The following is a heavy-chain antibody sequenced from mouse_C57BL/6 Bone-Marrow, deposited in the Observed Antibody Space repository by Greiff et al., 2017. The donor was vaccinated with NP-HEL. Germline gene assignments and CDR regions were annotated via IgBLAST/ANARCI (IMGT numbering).Heavy chain of an antibody. CDR3: ARGAY. CDR2: IYPGDGDT. J-gene: IGHJ3*01. Sequence: QVQLQQSGAELVKPGASVKISCKASGYEFSNYWMNWVKQRPGKGLQWIGQIYPGDGDTNYNGKFKDKATLTADKSSSTAYMQLRRLTSEDSAVYFCARGAYWGQGTLVTVSA. V-gene: IGHV1-80*01. CDR1: GYEFSNYW.